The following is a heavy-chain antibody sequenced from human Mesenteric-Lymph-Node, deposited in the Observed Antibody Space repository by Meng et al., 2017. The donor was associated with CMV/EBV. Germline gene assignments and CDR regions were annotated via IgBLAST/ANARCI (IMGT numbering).Heavy chain of an antibody. CDR3: GREGLEHWVDY. V-gene: IGHV7-4-1*01. CDR1: GYSVSNYA. J-gene: IGHJ4*02. CDR2: INTNTGVP. D-gene: IGHD1/OR15-1a*01. Sequence: SCEISGYSVSNYAMNWGRQDPGQGLEWMGWINTNTGVPTYAQAFTGRVVFSLDISVSTAYLQIDSLRTEDTAMYYCGREGLEHWVDYWGQGTLVTVS.